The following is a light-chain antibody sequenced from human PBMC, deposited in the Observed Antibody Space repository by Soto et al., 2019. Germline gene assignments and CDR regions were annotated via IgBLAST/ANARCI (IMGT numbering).Light chain of an antibody. CDR2: GAS. V-gene: IGKV3-20*01. CDR1: QTVSNTY. J-gene: IGKJ4*01. CDR3: QQYGALPPT. Sequence: EIVLTQFPGALSLSPGERVTLSCRASQTVSNTYLAWYQQKSGQAPKFLIYGASNRATGIPDRFSGSGSGKGFTLTINRLGPEDFAVYYCQQYGALPPTFGGGTKVEIK.